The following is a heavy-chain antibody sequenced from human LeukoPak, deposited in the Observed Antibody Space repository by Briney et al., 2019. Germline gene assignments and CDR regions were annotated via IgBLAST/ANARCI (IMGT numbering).Heavy chain of an antibody. CDR3: ASGYQIVY. CDR2: IYYGGTT. Sequence: PSETLSLNCTVAGGSISNYYWSWIRQPPGKGLEWIGYIYYGGTTDYNPSLKSRVTISVDTSKNQFSLTVSSVTAADTAVYYCASGYQIVYWGRGTLVSVSS. D-gene: IGHD2/OR15-2a*01. J-gene: IGHJ4*02. CDR1: GGSISNYY. V-gene: IGHV4-59*01.